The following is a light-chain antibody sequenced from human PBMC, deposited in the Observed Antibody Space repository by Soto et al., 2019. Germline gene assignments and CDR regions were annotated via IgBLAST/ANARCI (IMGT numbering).Light chain of an antibody. CDR1: QSVNTK. CDR2: GAS. Sequence: DIVMTQSPATLSVSPGERATLSCRASQSVNTKLSWYQQKPGQAPRLLIYGASTRATGIPARFSGSGSGTEFTLTISSLQSEDFAVDYCQQYNNWPPLTFGGGTKVEIK. V-gene: IGKV3-15*01. J-gene: IGKJ4*01. CDR3: QQYNNWPPLT.